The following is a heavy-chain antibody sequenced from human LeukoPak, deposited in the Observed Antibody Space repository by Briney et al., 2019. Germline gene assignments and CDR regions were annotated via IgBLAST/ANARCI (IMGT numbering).Heavy chain of an antibody. J-gene: IGHJ4*02. CDR2: IIPIFGTA. CDR3: AKVGGSGSYQSTPFDY. Sequence: GASVTVSCTASGYAFTNYAISWVRQAPGQGLEWMGGIIPIFGTANYAQKSQGRVTITADESTSTAYMELSSLRSEDTAVYYCAKVGGSGSYQSTPFDYWGQGTLVTVSS. CDR1: GYAFTNYA. V-gene: IGHV1-69*13. D-gene: IGHD3-10*01.